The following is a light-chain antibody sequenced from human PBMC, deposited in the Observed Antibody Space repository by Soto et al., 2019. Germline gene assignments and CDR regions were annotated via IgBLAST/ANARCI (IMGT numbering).Light chain of an antibody. CDR1: QSISRS. J-gene: IGKJ3*01. CDR3: QQYQSFFLT. Sequence: DIPMTQSPSTLSASVGDRVTITCRASQSISRSLAWYQQKSGKAPKLLIYDASSLESGVPSRFSGSGFGTEFTLTISGLQPDDFAGYYCQQYQSFFLTFGPGTTVDMK. CDR2: DAS. V-gene: IGKV1-5*01.